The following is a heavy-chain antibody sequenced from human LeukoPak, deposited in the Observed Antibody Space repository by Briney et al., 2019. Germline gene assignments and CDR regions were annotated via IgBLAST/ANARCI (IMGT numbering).Heavy chain of an antibody. V-gene: IGHV4-59*12. CDR2: VHYTGTA. Sequence: SETLSLTCSVTGVSISTSYWSWIRQPPGKGLEWIGWVHYTGTAKYNPSLKSRVTISVDTSKNQFSLSLTSMTAADTAVYYCARDWGSYWGQGTMVTVSS. D-gene: IGHD3-10*01. CDR3: ARDWGSY. CDR1: GVSISTSY. J-gene: IGHJ3*01.